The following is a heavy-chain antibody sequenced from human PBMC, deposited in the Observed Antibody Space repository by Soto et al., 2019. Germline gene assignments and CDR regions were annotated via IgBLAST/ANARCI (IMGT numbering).Heavy chain of an antibody. J-gene: IGHJ4*02. D-gene: IGHD6-13*01. CDR3: ASYSSSQDFDY. CDR2: IYYSGST. CDR1: GGSISSYY. V-gene: IGHV4-59*12. Sequence: SETLSLTCTVSGGSISSYYWSWIRQPPGKGLEWIGYIYYSGSTNYNPSLKSRVTISVDTSKNQFSLKLSSVTAADTAVYYCASYSSSQDFDYWGQGTLVTVSS.